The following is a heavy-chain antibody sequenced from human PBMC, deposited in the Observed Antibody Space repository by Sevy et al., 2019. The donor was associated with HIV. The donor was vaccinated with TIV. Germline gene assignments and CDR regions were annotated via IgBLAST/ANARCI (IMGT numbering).Heavy chain of an antibody. CDR1: GFTFSSYA. J-gene: IGHJ4*01. CDR2: IRGSGGST. CDR3: AKDHRPYYYDSSGYYVDY. V-gene: IGHV3-23*01. Sequence: GGSLRLSCAASGFTFSSYAMSWVRQAPGKGLEWVSAIRGSGGSTYYADSVKGRFTISRDNSKNTLYLQMNSLRAEDTAVYYCAKDHRPYYYDSSGYYVDYWGQGTLVTVSS. D-gene: IGHD3-22*01.